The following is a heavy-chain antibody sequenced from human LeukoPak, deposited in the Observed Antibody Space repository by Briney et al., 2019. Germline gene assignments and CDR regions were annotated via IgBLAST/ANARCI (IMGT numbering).Heavy chain of an antibody. CDR1: GGSISSYY. Sequence: SETLSLTCIVSGGSISSYYWSWIRQPPGKGLEWIGYIYYSGSTNYNPSLKSRVTMSVDTSKNQFSLKLSSVTAVDTAVYYCARNKGSSWIDYWGQGTLVTVSS. CDR2: IYYSGST. V-gene: IGHV4-59*12. CDR3: ARNKGSSWIDY. D-gene: IGHD6-13*01. J-gene: IGHJ4*02.